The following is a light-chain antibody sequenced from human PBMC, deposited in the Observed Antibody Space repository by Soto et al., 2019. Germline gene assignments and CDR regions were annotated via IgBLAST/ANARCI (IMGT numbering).Light chain of an antibody. V-gene: IGKV1-5*01. Sequence: DIQMTQSPSTLSASVGDRVTLTCRASQSITTWVAWYQQKPGKVPKLLIYDASSLESGVPLRFSGSGSGTEFTLTISSLQPDDFATYYCQQYNYNLRTFGPGTKVEIK. CDR3: QQYNYNLRT. CDR2: DAS. J-gene: IGKJ1*01. CDR1: QSITTW.